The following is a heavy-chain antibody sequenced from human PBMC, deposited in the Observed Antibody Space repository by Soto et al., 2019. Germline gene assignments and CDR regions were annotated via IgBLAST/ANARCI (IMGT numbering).Heavy chain of an antibody. CDR2: ISYDGSNK. V-gene: IGHV3-30*18. CDR3: AKQGLPHHNWFDP. J-gene: IGHJ5*02. CDR1: GFTFSSYG. Sequence: QVQLVESGGGVVQPGRSLRLSCAASGFTFSSYGIHWVRQAPGKGLECVAVISYDGSNKYYADSVKGRFTISRDNSKNTLYLQVNSLRADDTAVYYCAKQGLPHHNWFDPWGQGTLVTVSS. D-gene: IGHD2-15*01.